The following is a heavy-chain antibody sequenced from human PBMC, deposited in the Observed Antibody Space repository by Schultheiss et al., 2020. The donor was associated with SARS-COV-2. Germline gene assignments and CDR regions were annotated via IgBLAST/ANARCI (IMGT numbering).Heavy chain of an antibody. CDR1: GGSFSGYY. V-gene: IGHV3-30*03. J-gene: IGHJ4*02. D-gene: IGHD5-12*01. CDR3: ARDRGYSGYEGPLDY. Sequence: LSLTCAVYGGSFSGYYWSWIRQPPGKGLEWVAVISYDGSNKYYADSVKGRFTISRDNSKNTLYLQMNSLRAEDTAVYYCARDRGYSGYEGPLDYWGQGTLVTVSS. CDR2: ISYDGSNK.